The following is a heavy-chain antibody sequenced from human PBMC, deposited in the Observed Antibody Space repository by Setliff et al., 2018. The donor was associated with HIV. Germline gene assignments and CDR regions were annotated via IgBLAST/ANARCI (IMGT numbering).Heavy chain of an antibody. D-gene: IGHD3-10*01. CDR1: GDSISTDY. V-gene: IGHV4-59*08. CDR2: IYNSAST. J-gene: IGHJ5*02. CDR3: ARHSGVASPNWFDP. Sequence: TSETLSLTCTVSGDSISTDYWTWIRQPPGKGLEWIGYIYNSASTSYNPSLKSRVTISADTSKNQFSLKLSSVTAADTAVYYCARHSGVASPNWFDPWGQGTLVTLL.